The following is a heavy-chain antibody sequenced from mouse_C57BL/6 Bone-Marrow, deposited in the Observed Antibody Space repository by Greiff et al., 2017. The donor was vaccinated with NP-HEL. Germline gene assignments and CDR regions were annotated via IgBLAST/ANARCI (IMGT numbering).Heavy chain of an antibody. D-gene: IGHD1-1*01. V-gene: IGHV1-26*01. J-gene: IGHJ1*03. Sequence: EVQLPPSLPALFPPFSSFNISFNSSLYTFTYYYINFFNHIHLKSLEWIGDINPNNGGTSYNQKFKGKATLTVDKSSSTAYMELRSLTSEDSAVYYCAIYYYGSSHWYFDVWGTGTTVTVSS. CDR2: INPNNGGT. CDR3: AIYYYGSSHWYFDV. CDR1: LYTFTYYY.